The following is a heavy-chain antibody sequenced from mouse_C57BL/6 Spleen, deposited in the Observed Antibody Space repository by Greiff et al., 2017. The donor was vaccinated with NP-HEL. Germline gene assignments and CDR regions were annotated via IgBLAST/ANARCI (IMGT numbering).Heavy chain of an antibody. Sequence: VQLQQPWAELVRPGSSVKLSCKASGYTFTSYWMDWVKQRPGQGLEWIGNIYPSDSETHYNQKFKDKATLTVDKSSSTAYMQLSSLTSEDSAVYYGAREAYYSNYLYAMDYWGQGTSVTVSS. V-gene: IGHV1-61*01. CDR1: GYTFTSYW. CDR2: IYPSDSET. D-gene: IGHD2-5*01. J-gene: IGHJ4*01. CDR3: AREAYYSNYLYAMDY.